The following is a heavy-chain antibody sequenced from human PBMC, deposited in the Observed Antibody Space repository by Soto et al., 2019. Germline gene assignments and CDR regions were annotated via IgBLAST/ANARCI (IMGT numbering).Heavy chain of an antibody. CDR3: ARHRRIITVYYFDY. Sequence: SETLSLTCTVSGGSISSGGYYWSWIRQHPGKGLEWIGYIYYSGSTYYNPSLKSRVTISVDTSKNQFSLKLSSVTAADTAVYYCARHRRIITVYYFDYWGQGTLVTVSS. CDR2: IYYSGST. V-gene: IGHV4-31*03. J-gene: IGHJ4*02. CDR1: GGSISSGGYY. D-gene: IGHD3-10*01.